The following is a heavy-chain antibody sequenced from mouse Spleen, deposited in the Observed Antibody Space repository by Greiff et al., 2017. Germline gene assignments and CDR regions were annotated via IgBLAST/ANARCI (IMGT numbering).Heavy chain of an antibody. CDR3: TRDITTVVAERNAMDY. D-gene: IGHD1-1*01. Sequence: QVQLQQSGAELVRPGASVTLSCKASGYTFTDYEMHWVKQTPVHGLEWIGAIDPETGGTACNQKFKGKAILTADKSSSTAYMELRSLTSEDSAVYYCTRDITTVVAERNAMDYWGQGTSVTVSS. V-gene: IGHV1-15*01. J-gene: IGHJ4*01. CDR1: GYTFTDYE. CDR2: IDPETGGT.